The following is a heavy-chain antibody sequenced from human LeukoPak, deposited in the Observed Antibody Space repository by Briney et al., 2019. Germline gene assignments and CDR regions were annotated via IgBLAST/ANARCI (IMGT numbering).Heavy chain of an antibody. CDR2: INPNSGGT. Sequence: ASVKVSCKASGYTFTGYYMHWVRQAPGQGLEWMGWINPNSGGTNYAQKFQGRVTMTRDTSISTAYMELSRLRSDDTAVYYCARDGFWSGYPSYYYYYYMDVWGKGTTVTVSS. CDR1: GYTFTGYY. CDR3: ARDGFWSGYPSYYYYYYMDV. V-gene: IGHV1-2*02. J-gene: IGHJ6*03. D-gene: IGHD3-3*01.